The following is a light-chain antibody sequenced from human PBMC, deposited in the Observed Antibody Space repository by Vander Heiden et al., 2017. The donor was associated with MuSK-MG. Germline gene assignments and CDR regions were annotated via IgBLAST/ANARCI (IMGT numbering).Light chain of an antibody. CDR3: QAADSSDTVV. Sequence: SFELTQPPSVSVSPGQTARITCSGDELPKHYAYWYRQKSGQAPVLVIYKDTERPSGIPERLSGSSSGATATLTISGAQAEDEADYYCQAADSSDTVVFGGGTKLTVL. CDR1: ELPKHY. J-gene: IGLJ2*01. CDR2: KDT. V-gene: IGLV3-25*03.